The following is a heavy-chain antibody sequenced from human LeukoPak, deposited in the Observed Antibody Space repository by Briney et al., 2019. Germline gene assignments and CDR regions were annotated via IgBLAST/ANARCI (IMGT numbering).Heavy chain of an antibody. D-gene: IGHD3-10*01. CDR3: ARDFPRAGMVRGVSDY. Sequence: GGSLRLSCAASGFTFSSYEMNWVRQAPGKGLEWVSYISSSGSTIYYADSVKGRFTISRDNAKNSLYLQMNSLRAEDTAVYYCARDFPRAGMVRGVSDYWGQGTLVTVSS. V-gene: IGHV3-48*03. CDR1: GFTFSSYE. J-gene: IGHJ4*02. CDR2: ISSSGSTI.